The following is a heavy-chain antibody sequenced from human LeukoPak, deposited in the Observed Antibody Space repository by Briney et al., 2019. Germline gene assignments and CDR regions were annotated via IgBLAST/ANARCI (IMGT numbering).Heavy chain of an antibody. CDR1: GFTFSTYA. CDR2: ISSDGSSE. CDR3: AKEEVFDY. V-gene: IGHV3-30-3*01. J-gene: IGHJ4*02. Sequence: GRSRRLSCAASGFTFSTYAMDWVRQAPGKGLEWVAVISSDGSSEYYADSVKGRFTISRDDSKNTLFLQMNSLRAEDTAVYYCAKEEVFDYWGQGTLVTVSS.